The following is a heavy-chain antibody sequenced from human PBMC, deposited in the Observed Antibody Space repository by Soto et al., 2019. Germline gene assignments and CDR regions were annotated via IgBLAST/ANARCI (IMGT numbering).Heavy chain of an antibody. CDR2: ISYDGSNK. CDR3: ARDGVDIVATIQLDY. V-gene: IGHV3-30-3*01. CDR1: GFTFNNYA. Sequence: SRRLSCAASGFTFNNYAMHWVRPAPGKGLEWVAVISYDGSNKYYADSVKGRFTISRDNSKNTLYLQMNSLRAEDTAVYYCARDGVDIVATIQLDYWGQGTLVTVSS. J-gene: IGHJ4*02. D-gene: IGHD5-12*01.